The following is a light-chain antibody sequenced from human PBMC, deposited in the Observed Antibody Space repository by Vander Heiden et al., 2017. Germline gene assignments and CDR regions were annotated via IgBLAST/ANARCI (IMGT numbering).Light chain of an antibody. Sequence: QSALTQPASVSGSPGQSITISCTGSSSDVGGYNYVPWYQQHPGEAPKLMFYDVSYRPSGISNCFSGSKSGKTASLTISGLQADDDADYYCSSYTGSSSVFGGGTKLTVL. CDR3: SSYTGSSSV. J-gene: IGLJ2*01. V-gene: IGLV2-14*03. CDR1: SSDVGGYNY. CDR2: DVS.